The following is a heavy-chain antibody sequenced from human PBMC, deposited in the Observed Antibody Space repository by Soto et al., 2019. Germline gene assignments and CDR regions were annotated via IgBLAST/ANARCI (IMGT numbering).Heavy chain of an antibody. CDR2: VYNSGST. J-gene: IGHJ5*02. D-gene: IGHD2-21*01. CDR1: GGSITSYN. CDR3: ARRAVVAVIGSLDNWLAP. V-gene: IGHV4-59*01. Sequence: SETLSLTCTVSGGSITSYNWNWLRQPPGKALEWIGDVYNSGSTNYNPSLKSRVTISVDTSKNQFSLKVNSVTAADTAVYYCARRAVVAVIGSLDNWLAPWGQGILVTVX.